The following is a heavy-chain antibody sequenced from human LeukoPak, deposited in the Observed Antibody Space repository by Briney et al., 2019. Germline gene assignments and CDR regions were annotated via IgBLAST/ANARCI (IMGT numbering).Heavy chain of an antibody. CDR2: ISGSGGST. J-gene: IGHJ4*02. D-gene: IGHD5-18*01. V-gene: IGHV3-23*01. CDR3: AKGGTWIQLWLMDY. CDR1: GFTFSSCA. Sequence: GGSLRLSCAASGFTFSSCAMSWVRQAPGKGLEWVSAISGSGGSTYYADSVKGRFTISRDNSKNTLYLQMNSLRAEDTAVYYCAKGGTWIQLWLMDYWGQGTLVTVSS.